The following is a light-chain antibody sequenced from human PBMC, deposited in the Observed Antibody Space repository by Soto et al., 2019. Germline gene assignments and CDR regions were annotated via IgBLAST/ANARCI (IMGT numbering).Light chain of an antibody. V-gene: IGKV3-15*01. CDR2: GAS. J-gene: IGKJ5*01. CDR3: QQYSSSLIT. CDR1: QSVSSN. Sequence: EVVMSQSPATLSVSLGDRATLSCRASQSVSSNLAWYQQKPGQAPRLLIYGASTRATGIPDRFSGSGSGTDFTLTISRLEPEDFAVYYCQQYSSSLITFGQGTRLEI.